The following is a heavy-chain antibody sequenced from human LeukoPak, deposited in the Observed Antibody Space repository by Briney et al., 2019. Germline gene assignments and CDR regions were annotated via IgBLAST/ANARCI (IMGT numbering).Heavy chain of an antibody. V-gene: IGHV4-59*01. CDR3: AKGGTTVVTPSHAFDI. D-gene: IGHD4-23*01. CDR1: GDSISSYY. J-gene: IGHJ3*02. CDR2: IYYSGST. Sequence: SETLSLTCTVSGDSISSYYWSRIRQPPGKGLEWIGYIYYSGSTNYNPSLKSRVTISIDTSKNQFSLKLSSVTAADTAVYYCAKGGTTVVTPSHAFDIWGQGTMVTVSS.